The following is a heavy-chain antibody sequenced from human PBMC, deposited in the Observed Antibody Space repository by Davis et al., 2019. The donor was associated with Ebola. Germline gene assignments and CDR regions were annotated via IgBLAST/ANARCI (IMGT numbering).Heavy chain of an antibody. CDR1: GITFRNLW. J-gene: IGHJ6*02. D-gene: IGHD6-13*01. CDR2: VAPDGINT. V-gene: IGHV3-74*01. Sequence: GESLKISCVVSGITFRNLWMHWVRQDPVKGLLWVARVAPDGINTAYADSVKGRFTISRDNAKNSLSLQMNSLRDEDTAVYYCTRDAAIDYYQYYGMDVWGQGAMVTVSS. CDR3: TRDAAIDYYQYYGMDV.